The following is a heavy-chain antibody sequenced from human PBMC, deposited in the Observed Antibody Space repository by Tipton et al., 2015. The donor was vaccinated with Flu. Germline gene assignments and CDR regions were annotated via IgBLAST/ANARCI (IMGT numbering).Heavy chain of an antibody. CDR3: YTVTKGY. CDR1: GYTFTSHY. V-gene: IGHV1-46*01. CDR2: INPDTGKT. J-gene: IGHJ4*02. Sequence: QLVQSGPEVRKPGASVRISCKATGYTFTSHYFQWVRQAPGQGLEWMGPINPDTGKTTYAQKFQGRVTMTRDTSTSTVYMQLSSLTSDDTGVYFCYTVTKGYWGQGTPVIVSS. D-gene: IGHD4-17*01.